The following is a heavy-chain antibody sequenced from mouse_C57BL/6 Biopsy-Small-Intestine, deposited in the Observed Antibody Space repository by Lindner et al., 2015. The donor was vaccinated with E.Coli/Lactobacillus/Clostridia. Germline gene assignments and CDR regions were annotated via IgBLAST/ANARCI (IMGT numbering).Heavy chain of an antibody. Sequence: VQLQESGPELVKPGASVKISCKASGYSFTDYNMNWVKQSNGKSLEWIGVINPNYGTTSYNQKFKGKATLTVDQSSSTAYMQLNSLTSEDSAVYYCAGGGYYGSSPWHFDVWGTGTTVTVSS. CDR1: GYSFTDYN. CDR3: AGGGYYGSSPWHFDV. J-gene: IGHJ1*03. CDR2: INPNYGTT. D-gene: IGHD1-1*01. V-gene: IGHV1-39*01.